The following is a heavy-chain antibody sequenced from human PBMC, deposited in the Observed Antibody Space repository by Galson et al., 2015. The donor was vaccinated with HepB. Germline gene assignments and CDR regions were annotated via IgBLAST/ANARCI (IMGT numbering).Heavy chain of an antibody. Sequence: SLRLSCAASGFTFSSYAMHWVRQAPGKGLEYVSAISSNGGSTYYADSVKGRFTISRDNSKNTLYLQMSSLRAEDTAVYYCVKRYYYDSTGFDYWGQGTLVTVSP. CDR2: ISSNGGST. V-gene: IGHV3-64D*06. CDR3: VKRYYYDSTGFDY. CDR1: GFTFSSYA. J-gene: IGHJ4*02. D-gene: IGHD3-22*01.